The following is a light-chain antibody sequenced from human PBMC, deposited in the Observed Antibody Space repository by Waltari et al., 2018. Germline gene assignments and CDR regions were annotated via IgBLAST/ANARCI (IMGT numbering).Light chain of an antibody. V-gene: IGKV3-20*01. CDR1: QSVAWA. CDR3: QNYVRLPAT. Sequence: DIVLTQSPGTLSLSPGERATLSCRASQSVAWALAWYQQKPGQPPRLLIYNTYTRATGVPDRFSGGGSGTDFSLTISRLEPEDFAVYYCQNYVRLPATFGQGTKVEIK. CDR2: NTY. J-gene: IGKJ1*01.